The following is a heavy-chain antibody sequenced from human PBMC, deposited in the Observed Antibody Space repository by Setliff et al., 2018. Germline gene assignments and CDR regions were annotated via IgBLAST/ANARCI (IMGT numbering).Heavy chain of an antibody. V-gene: IGHV4-4*08. CDR3: AREGFYCTNGVCYRPFDY. CDR2: IYSSGNT. Sequence: PSETLSLTCTVSGDSIINYYWSWIRQPPGKGLEWIGDIYSSGNTNYNPSLKSRVTIPVDTSKNQFSLNLTSVTAADTAVYYCAREGFYCTNGVCYRPFDYWGQGTLVTVSS. D-gene: IGHD2-8*01. J-gene: IGHJ4*02. CDR1: GDSIINYY.